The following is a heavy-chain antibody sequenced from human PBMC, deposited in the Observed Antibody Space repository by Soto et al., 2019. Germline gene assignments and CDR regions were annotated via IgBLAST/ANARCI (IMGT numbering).Heavy chain of an antibody. CDR2: INWNSGSI. CDR1: GFTFDDYA. Sequence: EVQLVESGGGLVQPGRSLRLSCVASGFTFDDYAMHWVRQAPGKGLEWVSGINWNSGSIGYADSVKGRFTVSRDNAKNSLYLQMNSLRAEDTALYYCAKDKRGMITFGGIIVSWGQGTLVTVSS. D-gene: IGHD3-16*02. J-gene: IGHJ5*02. V-gene: IGHV3-9*01. CDR3: AKDKRGMITFGGIIVS.